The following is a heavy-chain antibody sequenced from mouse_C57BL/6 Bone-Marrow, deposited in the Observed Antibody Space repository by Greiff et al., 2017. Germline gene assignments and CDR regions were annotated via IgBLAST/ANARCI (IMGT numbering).Heavy chain of an antibody. Sequence: QVQLQQPGTELVKPGASVKLSCKASGYTFTSYWLHWVKQQPGQGLEWIGNIIPSNGGTNYNEKFKSKATLTVDKTSSTAYLQLSSLTSEDSAVYYCSRHPPDSSDSPFDYWGQGTTLTVSS. CDR1: GYTFTSYW. CDR3: SRHPPDSSDSPFDY. D-gene: IGHD3-2*02. CDR2: IIPSNGGT. V-gene: IGHV1-53*01. J-gene: IGHJ2*01.